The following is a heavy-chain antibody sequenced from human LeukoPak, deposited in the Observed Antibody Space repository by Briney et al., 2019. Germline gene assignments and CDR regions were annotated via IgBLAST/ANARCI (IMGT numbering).Heavy chain of an antibody. V-gene: IGHV3-23*01. CDR2: ISGSRGST. CDR3: ARAQHYSSGLDY. J-gene: IGHJ4*02. Sequence: PGGSLRLSCAASGFTFSIYAMSWVRQAPGKGLEWLSAISGSRGSTYYADSVKGRFTISRDNAKNSLYLQMNSLRAEDTAVYYCARAQHYSSGLDYWGQGTLVTVSS. CDR1: GFTFSIYA. D-gene: IGHD6-19*01.